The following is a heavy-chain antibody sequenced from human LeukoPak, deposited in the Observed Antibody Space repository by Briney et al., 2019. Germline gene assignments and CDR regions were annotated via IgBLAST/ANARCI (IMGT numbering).Heavy chain of an antibody. CDR2: ISENGRAK. D-gene: IGHD3-22*01. CDR1: GFTSSSYW. V-gene: IGHV3-7*03. Sequence: GGSLRLSSAASGFTSSSYWMSWVRQAPGKGLERVASISENGRAKPYVASVRGRFTISRDNTKNSLYLQMNSLRVEDTAVYYCARSSGDYDSSGQPLDYWGQGTLVTVSS. CDR3: ARSSGDYDSSGQPLDY. J-gene: IGHJ4*02.